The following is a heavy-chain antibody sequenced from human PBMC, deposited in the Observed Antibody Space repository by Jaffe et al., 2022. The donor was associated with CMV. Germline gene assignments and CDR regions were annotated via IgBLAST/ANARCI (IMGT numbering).Heavy chain of an antibody. D-gene: IGHD2-15*01. V-gene: IGHV4-34*01. J-gene: IGHJ5*02. CDR3: ARGIVVVAASHRNLWFDP. CDR1: GGSFSGYY. CDR2: INHSGST. Sequence: QVQLQQWGAGLLKPSETLSLTCAVYGGSFSGYYWSWIRQPPGKGLEWIGEINHSGSTNYNPSLKSRVTISVDTSKNQFSLKLSSVTAADTAVYYCARGIVVVAASHRNLWFDPWGQGTLVTVSS.